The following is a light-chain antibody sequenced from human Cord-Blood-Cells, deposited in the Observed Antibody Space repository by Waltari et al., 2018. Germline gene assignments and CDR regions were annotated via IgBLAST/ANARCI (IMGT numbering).Light chain of an antibody. Sequence: QPVLTLPSSAYRSPVKSSTISCTRTSSHVVSINLVSWYQQHPGKAPKLMIYEGSKRPSGVSNRFSGSKSGNTASLTISGLQAEDEADYYCCSYAGTYVFGTGTKVTVL. V-gene: IGLV2-23*01. CDR1: SSHVVSINL. J-gene: IGLJ1*01. CDR3: CSYAGTYV. CDR2: EGS.